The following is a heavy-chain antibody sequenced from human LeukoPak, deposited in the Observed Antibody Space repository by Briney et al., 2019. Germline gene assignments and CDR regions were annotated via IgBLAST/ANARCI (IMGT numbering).Heavy chain of an antibody. V-gene: IGHV1-69*05. CDR3: ARGDYNWTPGGFYYYYYMDV. CDR1: GGTFSSYA. Sequence: SVKVSCKASGGTFSSYAISWVRQAPGPGLELMGGIIPIFGTANYAQKFQGRVMITTDESTRTAYMELSSLRSEDTAVYYCARGDYNWTPGGFYYYYYMDVWGKGTTVTVSS. J-gene: IGHJ6*03. D-gene: IGHD1-1*01. CDR2: IIPIFGTA.